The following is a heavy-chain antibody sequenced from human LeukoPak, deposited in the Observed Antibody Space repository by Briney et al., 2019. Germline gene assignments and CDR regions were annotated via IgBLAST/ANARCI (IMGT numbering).Heavy chain of an antibody. Sequence: GGSLRLSCAASGFTFSSYGMSWVRQAPGKGLEWVSAISGSGGSTYYADSVKGRFTISRDNSKNTLYLQMNSLRAEDTAVYYCAKELAAAETPNYFDYWGQGTLVTVSS. D-gene: IGHD6-13*01. V-gene: IGHV3-23*01. CDR1: GFTFSSYG. CDR3: AKELAAAETPNYFDY. J-gene: IGHJ4*02. CDR2: ISGSGGST.